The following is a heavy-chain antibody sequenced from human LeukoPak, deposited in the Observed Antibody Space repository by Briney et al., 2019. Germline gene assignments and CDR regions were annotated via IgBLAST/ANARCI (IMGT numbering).Heavy chain of an antibody. J-gene: IGHJ4*02. V-gene: IGHV3-21*01. CDR1: GFKFSIYS. Sequence: GGSLRLSCAASGFKFSIYSMKWVRQAPGKGLEWVSLIISGSSYIYYADSLKGRLTISRDNAKNSLYLQMNSLRAEDTAVYYCARGTMFPYYFDYWGQGTLVTVSS. CDR3: ARGTMFPYYFDY. CDR2: IISGSSYI. D-gene: IGHD3-10*02.